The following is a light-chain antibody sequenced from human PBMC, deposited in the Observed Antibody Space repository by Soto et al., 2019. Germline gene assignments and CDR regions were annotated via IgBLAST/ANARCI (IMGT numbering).Light chain of an antibody. V-gene: IGKV1-39*01. Sequence: DIQLTQSPSSLSASVGDRVSITCRASQSISNSLNWYQQNPGKAPKVLIYAASNLQSGVPARFSGSGSGTDFTLTISSLQPEDFATYFCQQTYSLSRVTFGPGTNVDLK. CDR3: QQTYSLSRVT. CDR1: QSISNS. CDR2: AAS. J-gene: IGKJ3*01.